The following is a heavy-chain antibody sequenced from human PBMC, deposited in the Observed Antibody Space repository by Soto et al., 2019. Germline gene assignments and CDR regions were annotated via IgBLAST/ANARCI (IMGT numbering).Heavy chain of an antibody. CDR1: GGSISSYY. V-gene: IGHV4-59*01. D-gene: IGHD3-10*01. CDR2: IYYSGST. J-gene: IGHJ5*02. Sequence: SETLSLTCTVSGGSISSYYWSWIRQPPGKGLEWIGYIYYSGSTNYNPSLKSRVTISVDTSKNQFSLKLSSVTAADTAVYYCARVGYYYGSGSYYTEFSPGWFDPWGQGTLVTVSS. CDR3: ARVGYYYGSGSYYTEFSPGWFDP.